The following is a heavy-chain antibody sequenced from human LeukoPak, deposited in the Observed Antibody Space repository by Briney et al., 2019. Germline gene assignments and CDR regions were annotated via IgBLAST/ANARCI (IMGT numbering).Heavy chain of an antibody. CDR1: GFTFSSYA. Sequence: PGGSLRLSCAASGFTFSSYAMHWVRQAPGKGLEYVSAISGNGGNTFYANSVKGRFTISRDNAKNSLYLQMNSLRAEDTAVYYCASYLIAAAGIYGMDVWGQGTTVTVSS. CDR3: ASYLIAAAGIYGMDV. J-gene: IGHJ6*02. D-gene: IGHD6-13*01. CDR2: ISGNGGNT. V-gene: IGHV3-64*01.